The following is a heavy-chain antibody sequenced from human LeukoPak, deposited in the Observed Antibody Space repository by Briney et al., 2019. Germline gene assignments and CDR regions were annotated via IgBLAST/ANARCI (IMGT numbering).Heavy chain of an antibody. CDR2: IYPGDSDA. CDR3: ARSYFNGTYPNDY. J-gene: IGHJ4*02. Sequence: GESLKISCKGSGYSFTSYWIAWVRQMPGKGLEWMGIIYPGDSDARYSPSFQGQVTISADKSISTAYLQWTSLKASDTGMYYCARSYFNGTYPNDYWGQGTLVTVSS. V-gene: IGHV5-51*01. CDR1: GYSFTSYW. D-gene: IGHD2/OR15-2a*01.